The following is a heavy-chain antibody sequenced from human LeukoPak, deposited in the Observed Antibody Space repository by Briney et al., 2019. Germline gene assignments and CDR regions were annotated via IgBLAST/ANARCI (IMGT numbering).Heavy chain of an antibody. D-gene: IGHD3-22*01. V-gene: IGHV1-18*01. CDR3: ARHPPPTYYYDSSGYYYFDY. Sequence: GASVKVSCKASGYTFTSFGISWVRQAPGQGLEWMGWISAYNGNTNYAQKLQGRVTMTTDTSTSTAYMEIRSLRSDDTAVYYCARHPPPTYYYDSSGYYYFDYWGQGTLVTVSS. J-gene: IGHJ4*02. CDR2: ISAYNGNT. CDR1: GYTFTSFG.